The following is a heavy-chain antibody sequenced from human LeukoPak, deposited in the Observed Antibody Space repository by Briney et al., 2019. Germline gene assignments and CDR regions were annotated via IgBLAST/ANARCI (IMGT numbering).Heavy chain of an antibody. J-gene: IGHJ3*02. CDR3: AREGELLDAFDI. CDR1: GFTFSSYW. CDR2: INSDGSST. V-gene: IGHV3-74*01. D-gene: IGHD1-26*01. Sequence: PGGSLRLSCAASGFTFSSYWMHWVRQAPGKGLVWVSRINSDGSSTSYADSVKGRFTISRDNAKNTLYLQMNSLGAEDTAVYYCAREGELLDAFDIWGQGTMVTVSS.